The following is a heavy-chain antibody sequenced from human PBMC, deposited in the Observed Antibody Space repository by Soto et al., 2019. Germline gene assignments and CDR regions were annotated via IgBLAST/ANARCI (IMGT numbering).Heavy chain of an antibody. CDR2: IYYTGST. J-gene: IGHJ5*02. Sequence: SETLSLTCSVSGGSIGTYYWSWIRQSPGKGLEWIGYIYYTGSTKYNPTLKSRVTISLDTSKNQFSLKLSSVTAADTAVYYCARHAYLVPLDPWGQGTLVTVSS. CDR3: ARHAYLVPLDP. D-gene: IGHD6-6*01. CDR1: GGSIGTYY. V-gene: IGHV4-59*08.